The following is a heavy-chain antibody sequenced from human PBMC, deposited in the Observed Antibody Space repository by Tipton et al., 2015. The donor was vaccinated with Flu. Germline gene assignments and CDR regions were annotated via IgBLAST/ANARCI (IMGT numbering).Heavy chain of an antibody. CDR2: IYYRGTT. CDR3: ARDLVQDYRDQYFGMDV. Sequence: TLSLTCTVSGGSVSPYYWNWVRQSPGKGLEWIGYIYYRGTTGYNPSLKSRVTISVDTSKNQVSLKLTSVTAADTAVYYCARDLVQDYRDQYFGMDVRVQGTTVTVSS. CDR1: GGSVSPYY. J-gene: IGHJ6*02. V-gene: IGHV4-59*02. D-gene: IGHD4-11*01.